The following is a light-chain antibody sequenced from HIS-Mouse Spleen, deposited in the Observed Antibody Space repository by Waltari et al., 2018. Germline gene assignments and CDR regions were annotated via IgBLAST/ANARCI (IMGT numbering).Light chain of an antibody. CDR2: RNK. CDR1: SSNIGSNY. CDR3: AAWDDSLSDPV. J-gene: IGLJ3*02. V-gene: IGLV1-47*01. Sequence: QSVLTQPPSASGTPGQRVTISCSGSSSNIGSNYVYWYQQLPGTAPKLLIYRNKQRPSGVPDRFSGSKSGTSASLAISGLRSEDEADYYCAAWDDSLSDPVFGGGTKLTVL.